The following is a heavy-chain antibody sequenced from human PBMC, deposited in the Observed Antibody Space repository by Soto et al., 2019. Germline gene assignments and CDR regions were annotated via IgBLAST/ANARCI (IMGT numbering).Heavy chain of an antibody. CDR3: ARAIGLHWGEISLSRGFDI. CDR1: GYTFTGYS. D-gene: IGHD3-16*02. J-gene: IGHJ3*02. CDR2: INPNSGGT. V-gene: IGHV1-2*04. Sequence: QVQLVQSGAEVKKPGASVKVSCKASGYTFTGYSMHWERQPPGQGLEWMGWINPNSGGTNYAQKFQGWVTMTRDTAISTADMDLCRLRSDDTAVYYWARAIGLHWGEISLSRGFDIWGRGTMFTVSS.